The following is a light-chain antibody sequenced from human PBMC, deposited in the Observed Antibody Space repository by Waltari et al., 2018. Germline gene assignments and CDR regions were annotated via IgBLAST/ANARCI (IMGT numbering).Light chain of an antibody. CDR3: QQRSNWPPN. CDR1: QSVSSY. J-gene: IGKJ4*01. CDR2: DAS. Sequence: EIVLTQSPATLYLSPRERATLSCRASQSVSSYLAWYQQKPGQAPRLLIYDASNRATGIPARFSGSGSGTDFTLTISSLEPEDFAVYYCQQRSNWPPNFGGGTKVEIK. V-gene: IGKV3-11*01.